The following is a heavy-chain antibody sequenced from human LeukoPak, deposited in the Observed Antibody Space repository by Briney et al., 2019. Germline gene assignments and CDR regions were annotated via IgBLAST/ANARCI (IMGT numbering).Heavy chain of an antibody. D-gene: IGHD4-23*01. V-gene: IGHV4-34*01. CDR2: INHSGST. CDR1: GGSFSGYY. CDR3: ASDGGNDYFAFDI. Sequence: SETLSLTCAVYGGSFSGYYWSWIRQPPGKGLEWIGEINHSGSTNYNPSLKSRVTISVDTSKNQFSLKLSSVTAADTAVYYCASDGGNDYFAFDIWGQGTMVTVSS. J-gene: IGHJ3*02.